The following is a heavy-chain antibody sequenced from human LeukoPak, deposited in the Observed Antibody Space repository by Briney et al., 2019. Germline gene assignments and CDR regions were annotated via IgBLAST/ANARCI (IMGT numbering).Heavy chain of an antibody. V-gene: IGHV1-2*02. J-gene: IGHJ4*02. CDR2: INPNSGGT. D-gene: IGHD4-17*01. Sequence: ASVKVSCKASGYTFTGYYMHWVRQAPGQGLEWMGWINPNSGGTNYAQKFQGRVTMTTDTSTSTAYMELRSLRSDDTAVYYCARYPYSTRWGDYPTANDYWGQGTLVTVSS. CDR1: GYTFTGYY. CDR3: ARYPYSTRWGDYPTANDY.